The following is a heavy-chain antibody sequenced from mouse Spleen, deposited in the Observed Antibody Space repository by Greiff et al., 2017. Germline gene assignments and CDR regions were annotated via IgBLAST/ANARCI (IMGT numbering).Heavy chain of an antibody. D-gene: IGHD1-1*02. CDR2: IDPETGGT. Sequence: VQLQQSGAELVRPEASVTLSCKASGYTFTDYEMHXVKQTPVHGLEWIGAIDPETGGTAYNQKFKGKATLTADKSSSTAYMQLSSLTSEDSAVYFCAIGTGAWFAYWGQGTLVTVSA. V-gene: IGHV1-15*01. CDR1: GYTFTDYE. J-gene: IGHJ3*01. CDR3: AIGTGAWFAY.